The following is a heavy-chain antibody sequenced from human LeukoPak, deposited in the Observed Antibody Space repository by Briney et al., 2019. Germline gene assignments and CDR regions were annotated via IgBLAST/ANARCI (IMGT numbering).Heavy chain of an antibody. J-gene: IGHJ4*02. Sequence: GGSLRLSCAASGFTFSSYGMHWVRQAPGKGLEWVAVIWSDGSNEYYADSVKGRFTISRDNSKNTLYLQMSSLRAVDTAVYYCARTYNIRYFDSWGQGTLVTVSS. CDR2: IWSDGSNE. D-gene: IGHD3-9*01. CDR3: ARTYNIRYFDS. V-gene: IGHV3-33*01. CDR1: GFTFSSYG.